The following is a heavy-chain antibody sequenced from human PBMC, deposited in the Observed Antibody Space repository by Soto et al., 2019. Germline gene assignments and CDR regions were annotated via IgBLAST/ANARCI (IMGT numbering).Heavy chain of an antibody. CDR3: TRYVGWGDVDI. D-gene: IGHD2-21*01. CDR2: IKDDGSEK. Sequence: EVQLVESGGGLVQPGGSLRLSCAASAFSFSNFWMAWVRQTPGKGPEWVANIKDDGSEKSYVDSLKGRFTVSRDNAENSLYLQMNSLRVGDTAIYYCTRYVGWGDVDIWGHGTMVIVSS. V-gene: IGHV3-7*01. CDR1: AFSFSNFW. J-gene: IGHJ3*02.